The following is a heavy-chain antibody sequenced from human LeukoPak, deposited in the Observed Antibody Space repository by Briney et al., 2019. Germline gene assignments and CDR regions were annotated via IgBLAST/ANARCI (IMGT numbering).Heavy chain of an antibody. CDR2: IIPIFGTA. J-gene: IGHJ4*02. D-gene: IGHD6-19*01. CDR1: GGTFSSYA. V-gene: IGHV1-69*06. CDR3: ARGKYSSGWTDVGY. Sequence: SVKVSCKASGGTFSSYAISWVRPAPGPGLEWMGGIIPIFGTANYAQKFQGRVTITADKSTSTAYMELSSLRSEDTAVYYCARGKYSSGWTDVGYWGQGTLVTVSP.